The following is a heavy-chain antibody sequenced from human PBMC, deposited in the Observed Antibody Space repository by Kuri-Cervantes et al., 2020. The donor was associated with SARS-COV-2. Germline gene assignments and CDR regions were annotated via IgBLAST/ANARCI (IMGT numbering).Heavy chain of an antibody. D-gene: IGHD3-10*01. J-gene: IGHJ5*02. CDR2: ISSSSSYI. V-gene: IGHV3-21*01. CDR1: GFTFSCYS. Sequence: ESLKISCASSGFTFSCYSMNWVRQAAGKGLEWVSCISSSSSYIYYADSVKGRFTISRDNAKNSLLLQMNSLRAEDTAVYYCARNPRAYGGCDHWGQGTLVTVSS. CDR3: ARNPRAYGGCDH.